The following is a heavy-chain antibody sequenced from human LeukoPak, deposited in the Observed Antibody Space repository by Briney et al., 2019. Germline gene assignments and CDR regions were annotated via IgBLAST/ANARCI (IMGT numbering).Heavy chain of an antibody. CDR3: GRIRGYDFWSRGAFDI. J-gene: IGHJ3*02. Sequence: GESLQISCKGSGYSFSMYWTGWVRQMPGKGLGWMGIIYSGDSQTAYSPSFQGQVTISADKSISTAYLQWRSLRASDTAMYYCGRIRGYDFWSRGAFDIWGQGTMVTVSS. V-gene: IGHV5-51*01. D-gene: IGHD3-3*01. CDR1: GYSFSMYW. CDR2: IYSGDSQT.